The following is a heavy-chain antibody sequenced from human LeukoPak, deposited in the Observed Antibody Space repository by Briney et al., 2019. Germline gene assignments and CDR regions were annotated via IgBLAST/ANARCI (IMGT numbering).Heavy chain of an antibody. CDR1: GGSISSGGYS. Sequence: SETLSLTCAVSGGSISSGGYSWSWIRQPPGKGLEWIGYIYHSGSTNYNPSLKSRVTISVDTSKNQFSLKLSSVTAADTAVYYCARGDGYDFWSGYTPRTLDYWGQGTLVTVSS. CDR3: ARGDGYDFWSGYTPRTLDY. CDR2: IYHSGST. V-gene: IGHV4-30-2*01. J-gene: IGHJ4*02. D-gene: IGHD3-3*01.